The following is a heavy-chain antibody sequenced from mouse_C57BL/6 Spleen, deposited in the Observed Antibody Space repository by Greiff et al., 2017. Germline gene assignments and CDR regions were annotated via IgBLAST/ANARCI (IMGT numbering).Heavy chain of an antibody. CDR3: ARGNYDYGGAWFAY. Sequence: QVQLQQSGPELVKPGASVKISCKASGYAFSSSWMNWVKQRPGKGLEWIGRIYPGDGDTNYNGKFKGKATLTADKSSSTAYMQLSSLTAEDSAVYFCARGNYDYGGAWFAYWGQGTLVTVSA. D-gene: IGHD2-4*01. V-gene: IGHV1-82*01. CDR2: IYPGDGDT. J-gene: IGHJ3*01. CDR1: GYAFSSSW.